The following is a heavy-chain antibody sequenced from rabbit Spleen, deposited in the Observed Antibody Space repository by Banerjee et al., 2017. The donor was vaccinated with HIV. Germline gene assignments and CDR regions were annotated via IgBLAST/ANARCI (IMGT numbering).Heavy chain of an antibody. D-gene: IGHD6-1*01. Sequence: QSLEESGGDLVKPGASLTLTCTASGVSFSSNYYMCWVRQAPGKGLEWIACIDSGSSGFTYFASWAKGRFTISKASATTVTLQMTSLTAADTATYFCARDTGSSYGYALWGPGTLVTVS. CDR3: ARDTGSSYGYAL. J-gene: IGHJ6*01. CDR2: IDSGSSGFT. CDR1: GVSFSSNYY. V-gene: IGHV1S40*01.